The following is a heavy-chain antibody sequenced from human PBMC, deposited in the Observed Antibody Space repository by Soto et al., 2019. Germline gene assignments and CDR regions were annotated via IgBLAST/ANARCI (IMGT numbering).Heavy chain of an antibody. CDR2: ISAYNGNT. CDR3: ARDRIVTSIAALDVPGDAFDI. CDR1: GYTFTSYG. D-gene: IGHD6-6*01. V-gene: IGHV1-18*01. Sequence: ASVKVSCKASGYTFTSYGISWVRQAPGQGLEWMGWISAYNGNTNYAQKLQGRVTMTTDTSTSTAYMELRSLRSDDTAVYYCARDRIVTSIAALDVPGDAFDIWGQGTMVTVSS. J-gene: IGHJ3*02.